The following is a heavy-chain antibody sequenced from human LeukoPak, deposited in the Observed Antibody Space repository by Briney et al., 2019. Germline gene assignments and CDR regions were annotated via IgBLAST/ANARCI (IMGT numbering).Heavy chain of an antibody. Sequence: PSETLSLTCAVYGGSFSGYYWSWIRQPAGKGLEWIGRIYTSGSTNYNPSLKSRVTMSVDTSKNQFSLKLSSVTAADTAVYYCARMMVVTVNIRPIYYYYYYMDVWGKGTTVTISS. CDR2: IYTSGST. CDR1: GGSFSGYY. CDR3: ARMMVVTVNIRPIYYYYYYMDV. J-gene: IGHJ6*03. V-gene: IGHV4-59*10. D-gene: IGHD2-21*02.